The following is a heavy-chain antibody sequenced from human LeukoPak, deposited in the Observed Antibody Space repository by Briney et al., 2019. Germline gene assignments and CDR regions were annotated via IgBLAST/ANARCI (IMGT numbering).Heavy chain of an antibody. J-gene: IGHJ4*02. CDR2: IWYDGSNK. CDR3: ARVNRVTAIQELDY. CDR1: GFTFRNYG. D-gene: IGHD2-21*02. V-gene: IGHV3-33*01. Sequence: GGSLRLSCTASGFTFRNYGMNWVRQAPGKGLEWVAGIWYDGSNKDYVDSVKGRFTISRDNSKNSLYLQMNSLRAEDTAVYYCARVNRVTAIQELDYWGQGTLVTVSS.